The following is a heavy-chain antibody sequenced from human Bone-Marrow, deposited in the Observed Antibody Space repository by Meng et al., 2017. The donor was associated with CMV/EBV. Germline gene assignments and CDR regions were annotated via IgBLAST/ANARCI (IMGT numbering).Heavy chain of an antibody. J-gene: IGHJ4*02. Sequence: ASVKVSCKASGYTFTSYYMHWVRQAPGQRPEWMGWINLNSGDTIYAPRFQDRVTMTGDTSISTAYMELSGLTSDDTAIYYCAKDGTFAYWGQGAVVTVSS. CDR2: INLNSGDT. V-gene: IGHV1-2*02. CDR1: GYTFTSYY. CDR3: AKDGTFAY. D-gene: IGHD1-26*01.